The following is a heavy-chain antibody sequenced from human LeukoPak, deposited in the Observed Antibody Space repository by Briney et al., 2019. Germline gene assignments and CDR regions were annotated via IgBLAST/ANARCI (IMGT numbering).Heavy chain of an antibody. D-gene: IGHD2-2*01. CDR1: GDSISSYY. Sequence: SETLSLTCTVSGDSISSYYWSWIRQPPGKGLEWIGYIYSSGNTNFNPSLKSRVTMSVDTSKNQFSLKLSSVTAADTAVYYCAKGSFHLGYCSSTSCYRYYMDVWGKGTTVT. V-gene: IGHV4-59*01. CDR3: AKGSFHLGYCSSTSCYRYYMDV. J-gene: IGHJ6*03. CDR2: IYSSGNT.